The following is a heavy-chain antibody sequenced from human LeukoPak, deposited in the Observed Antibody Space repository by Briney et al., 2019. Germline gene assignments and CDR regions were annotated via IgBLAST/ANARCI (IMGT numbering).Heavy chain of an antibody. J-gene: IGHJ4*02. D-gene: IGHD3-10*01. V-gene: IGHV3-74*01. CDR2: INSDGSST. Sequence: GTSLRLSCEASGFTFSSYWMHWVRQVPGKGLVWVSRINSDGSSTSYADSVKGRFTISRDNAKNTLYLQMNSLRAEDTAVYYCAELTSMVEQYWGQGTLVTVSS. CDR1: GFTFSSYW. CDR3: AELTSMVEQY.